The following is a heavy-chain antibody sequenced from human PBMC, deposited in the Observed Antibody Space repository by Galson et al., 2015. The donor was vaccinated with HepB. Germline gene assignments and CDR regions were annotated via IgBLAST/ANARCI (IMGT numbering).Heavy chain of an antibody. J-gene: IGHJ4*02. CDR2: IDTQTGKP. V-gene: IGHV7-4-1*02. Sequence: SVKVSCKASGYTFSEYSMNWVRQAPGQGPEWIGWIDTQTGKPTYAQGFTGRFVFSLDTSVTTAYLQVTGLKAEDTAVYYCARDTRFYGVVRKPFDYWGQGTLVTVSS. CDR3: ARDTRFYGVVRKPFDY. CDR1: GYTFSEYS. D-gene: IGHD4/OR15-4a*01.